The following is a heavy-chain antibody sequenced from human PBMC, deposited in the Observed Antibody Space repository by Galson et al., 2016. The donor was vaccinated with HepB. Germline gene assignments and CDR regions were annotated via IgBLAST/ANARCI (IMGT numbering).Heavy chain of an antibody. CDR2: IYSSGSP. J-gene: IGHJ5*02. V-gene: IGHV4-31*03. CDR1: GDSISSDGSY. CDR3: ARDRKVIGGWFDP. Sequence: TLSLTCTVSGDSISSDGSYWSWIRQLPGKGLEWIGYIYSSGSPYYNRSLKSRLSILLDTSKNQFSLRLRSVTAADTAVYYCARDRKVIGGWFDPWGQGTLVTVSS. D-gene: IGHD2-21*01.